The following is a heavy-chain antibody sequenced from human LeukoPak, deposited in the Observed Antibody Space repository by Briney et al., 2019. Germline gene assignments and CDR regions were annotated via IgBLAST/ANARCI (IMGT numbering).Heavy chain of an antibody. CDR3: ARDSSMATNPRFDY. J-gene: IGHJ4*02. Sequence: GGSLRLSCAASGFTFSSYSMNWVRQAPGKGLEWVSYINSSSSAIHYADSVKGRFTISRDNAKNSLYLQMNSLRAEDTAVYYCARDSSMATNPRFDYWGQGTLVTVFS. V-gene: IGHV3-48*01. CDR2: INSSSSAI. CDR1: GFTFSSYS. D-gene: IGHD5-24*01.